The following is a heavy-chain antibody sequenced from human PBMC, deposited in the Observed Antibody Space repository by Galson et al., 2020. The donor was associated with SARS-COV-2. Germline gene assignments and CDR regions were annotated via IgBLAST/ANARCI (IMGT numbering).Heavy chain of an antibody. J-gene: IGHJ4*02. CDR2: ISAYNGNT. Sequence: ASVKVSCKASGYTFTSYGISWVRQAPGQGLEWMGWISAYNGNTNYAQKLQGRVTMTTDTSTSTAYMELRSLRSDDTAVYYCARDFRYCSSTSCYGSVDYWGQGTLVTVSS. CDR3: ARDFRYCSSTSCYGSVDY. CDR1: GYTFTSYG. V-gene: IGHV1-18*01. D-gene: IGHD2-2*01.